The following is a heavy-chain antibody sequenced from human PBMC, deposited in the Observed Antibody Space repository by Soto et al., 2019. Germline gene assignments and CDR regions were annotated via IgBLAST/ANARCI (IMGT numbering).Heavy chain of an antibody. Sequence: QLQLQESGSGLVKPSQTLSLTCAVSGGSISSGGYSWSWIRQPPGKGLEGIGYIYHSGSTYYNPALKRRVTIPVYRAKNPFSRKLNPLTAADTAVYYCARGPPFGYWGQGPLGTVSS. CDR2: IYHSGST. J-gene: IGHJ4*02. D-gene: IGHD3-10*01. V-gene: IGHV4-30-2*01. CDR1: GGSISSGGYS. CDR3: ARGPPFGY.